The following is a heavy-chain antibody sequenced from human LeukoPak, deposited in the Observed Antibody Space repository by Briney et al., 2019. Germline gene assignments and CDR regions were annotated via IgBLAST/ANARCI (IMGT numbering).Heavy chain of an antibody. J-gene: IGHJ3*02. V-gene: IGHV4-34*01. CDR1: GGSFSGYY. CDR3: ARGQGAGESSPYAFDI. D-gene: IGHD3-16*02. CDR2: INHSGST. Sequence: PSETLSLTCAVYGGSFSGYYWSWIRQPPGKGLEWIGKINHSGSTNYNPSLKSRVTISVDTSKNQFSLKLSSVTAADTAVYYCARGQGAGESSPYAFDIWGQGTMVTVSS.